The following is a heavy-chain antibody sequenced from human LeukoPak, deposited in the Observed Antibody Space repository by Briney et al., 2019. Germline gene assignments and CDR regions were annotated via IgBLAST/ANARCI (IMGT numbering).Heavy chain of an antibody. CDR2: ISAYNGNT. D-gene: IGHD6-19*01. CDR3: ARHPFSAPFDY. J-gene: IGHJ4*02. V-gene: IGHV1-18*04. Sequence: ASVKVSCKASGYTFTGYYMHWVRQAPGQGLEWMGWISAYNGNTNYAQKLQGRVTMTTDTSTSTAYMELRSLRSDDTAVYYCARHPFSAPFDYWGQGTLVTVSS. CDR1: GYTFTGYY.